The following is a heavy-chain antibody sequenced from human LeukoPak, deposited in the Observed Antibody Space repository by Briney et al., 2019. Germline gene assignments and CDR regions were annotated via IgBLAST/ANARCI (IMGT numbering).Heavy chain of an antibody. J-gene: IGHJ4*02. CDR1: GYIFTNFG. CDR3: AREDPLRSNWYYFDY. D-gene: IGHD6-13*01. Sequence: GASVKVSCKTSGYIFTNFGISWVRQAPGQGLEWMGWISAYDYTTNYAQKFQGRLTMTTDTSTRTVYMELRSLRSDDTAVYYCAREDPLRSNWYYFDYWGQGTLVTVSS. V-gene: IGHV1-18*01. CDR2: ISAYDYTT.